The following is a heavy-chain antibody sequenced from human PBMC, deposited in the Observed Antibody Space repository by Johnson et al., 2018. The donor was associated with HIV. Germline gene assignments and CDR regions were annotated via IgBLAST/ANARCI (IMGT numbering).Heavy chain of an antibody. CDR1: GFNFDNYA. J-gene: IGHJ3*01. CDR2: ISWNSGSI. D-gene: IGHD6-6*01. Sequence: VQLVESGGGVVRPGGSLRLSCAASGFNFDNYAMHWVRQAPGKGLEWVSGISWNSGSIGYADSVKGRFTISRDSSQNAVYLQMSSLRAEDTALYYCARGSSGSFDLWGQGTVVTVSS. CDR3: ARGSSGSFDL. V-gene: IGHV3-9*01.